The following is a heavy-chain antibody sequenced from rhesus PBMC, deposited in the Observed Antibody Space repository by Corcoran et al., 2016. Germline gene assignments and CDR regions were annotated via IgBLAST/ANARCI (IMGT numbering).Heavy chain of an antibody. Sequence: QLQLKASGPGLVKPSEAMSLTCAVSGYYISSVYVWNWIRHPPGTGLEWIGYISYSGSTSYNPSLKRRVTISRDTSKNQFSRKLSSVTAADTAVYYCARSDGSREYFEFWGQGALVTVSS. CDR1: GYYISSVYV. CDR3: ARSDGSREYFEF. V-gene: IGHV4-122*02. CDR2: ISYSGST. D-gene: IGHD4-29*01. J-gene: IGHJ1*01.